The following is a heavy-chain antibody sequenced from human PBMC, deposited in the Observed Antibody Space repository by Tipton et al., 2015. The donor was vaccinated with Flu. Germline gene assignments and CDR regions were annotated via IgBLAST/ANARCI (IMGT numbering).Heavy chain of an antibody. Sequence: TLSLTCTVFGASISRSSYYWAWIRQSPGKGLEWIGSIYYSGSTYYNPSLRSRVTISVDTSRDQFSLKLNSVTATDTAVYYCARHGPQGGDPNWFDPWGLGTLVTVSA. D-gene: IGHD2-21*02. CDR1: GASISRSSYY. V-gene: IGHV4-39*01. J-gene: IGHJ5*02. CDR3: ARHGPQGGDPNWFDP. CDR2: IYYSGST.